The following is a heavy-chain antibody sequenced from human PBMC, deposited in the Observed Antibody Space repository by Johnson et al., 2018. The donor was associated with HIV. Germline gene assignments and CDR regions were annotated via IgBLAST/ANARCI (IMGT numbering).Heavy chain of an antibody. Sequence: QMQLVESGGGAVQPGRSLRLSCEASGFTFSSYAMHWVRQAPGKGLEWVAVISYDGRHDNYADSVKGRFTISRDNSKNTLFLQMNSMRAEDTALDYCASPQSGDESDYYDSSGYCRIDALDFWGQGTMVTVSS. J-gene: IGHJ3*01. CDR2: ISYDGRHD. CDR1: GFTFSSYA. CDR3: ASPQSGDESDYYDSSGYCRIDALDF. V-gene: IGHV3-30*14. D-gene: IGHD3-22*01.